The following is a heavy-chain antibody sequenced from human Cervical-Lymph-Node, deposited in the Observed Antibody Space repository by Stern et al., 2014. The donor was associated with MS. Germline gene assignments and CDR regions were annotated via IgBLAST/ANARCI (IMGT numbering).Heavy chain of an antibody. V-gene: IGHV3-30*18. CDR1: GFTFSSYG. Sequence: VQLVQSGGGVVQPGRSLRLSCAASGFTFSSYGMHWVRQAPGKGMEWVAVISYDGSNKYYADSVKGRFTISRDNSKNTLYLQMNSLRAEDTAVYYCAKFQWLLEPGYYYGMDVWGQGTTVTVSS. J-gene: IGHJ6*02. CDR2: ISYDGSNK. D-gene: IGHD3-22*01. CDR3: AKFQWLLEPGYYYGMDV.